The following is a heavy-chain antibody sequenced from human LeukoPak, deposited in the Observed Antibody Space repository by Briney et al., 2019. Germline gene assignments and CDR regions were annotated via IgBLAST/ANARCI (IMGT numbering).Heavy chain of an antibody. D-gene: IGHD4-23*01. Sequence: SETLSLTCSVSGGSIKNYYWSWIRQPPGKGLEWLGNIYFGGTTDYNSSLKSRLTISVDTFKNQPSLNLQSVTAADTATYYCARHRSDTGGKKGVNWFDPWGQGTLVTVSS. CDR1: GGSIKNYY. CDR3: ARHRSDTGGKKGVNWFDP. V-gene: IGHV4-59*01. J-gene: IGHJ5*02. CDR2: IYFGGTT.